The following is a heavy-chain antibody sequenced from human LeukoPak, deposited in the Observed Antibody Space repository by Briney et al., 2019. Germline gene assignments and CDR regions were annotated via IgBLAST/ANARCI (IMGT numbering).Heavy chain of an antibody. Sequence: GGSLRLSCGASGFTFSTNWIHWVRQAPGKGLVWVSQIKFDGSLASYADSVKGRFTISRDNAKNTLYLQMNSLGTEDTAVYYCVTGHYDSRMYFDLWGRGTLVTVSS. V-gene: IGHV3-74*01. CDR3: VTGHYDSRMYFDL. J-gene: IGHJ2*01. CDR2: IKFDGSLA. D-gene: IGHD3-16*01. CDR1: GFTFSTNW.